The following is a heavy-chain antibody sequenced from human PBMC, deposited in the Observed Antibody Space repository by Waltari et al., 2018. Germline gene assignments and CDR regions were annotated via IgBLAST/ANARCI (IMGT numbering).Heavy chain of an antibody. CDR3: AGGLGSSSPFDY. Sequence: QVQLQESGPGLVKPSETLSLTCAVSGYSISSGYYWGWIRQPPGKGLEWIGSIYHSGSTYYNPAIKSRVTISVDTSKNQFSLKLSSVTAADTAVYYCAGGLGSSSPFDYWGQGTPVTVSS. J-gene: IGHJ4*02. CDR2: IYHSGST. V-gene: IGHV4-38-2*01. CDR1: GYSISSGYY. D-gene: IGHD6-6*01.